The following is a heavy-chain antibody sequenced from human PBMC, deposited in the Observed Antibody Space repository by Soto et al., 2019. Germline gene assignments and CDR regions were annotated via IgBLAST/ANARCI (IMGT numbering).Heavy chain of an antibody. Sequence: GGSLRLSCAASGFTFSSYWMHWVRQAPGKGLVWVSRINSDGSSTSYADSVKGRFTISRDNAKNTLYLQMNSLRAEDTAVYYCASDGGTYYDFWSGYYTPLGMDVWGQGTTVTVSS. V-gene: IGHV3-74*01. CDR1: GFTFSSYW. J-gene: IGHJ6*02. CDR2: INSDGSST. CDR3: ASDGGTYYDFWSGYYTPLGMDV. D-gene: IGHD3-3*01.